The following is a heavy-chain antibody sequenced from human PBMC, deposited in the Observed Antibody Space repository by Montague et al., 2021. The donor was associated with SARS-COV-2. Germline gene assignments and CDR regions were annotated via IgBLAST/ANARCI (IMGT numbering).Heavy chain of an antibody. CDR3: ARVIVVGYYGMDV. CDR1: GFTFSSYA. CDR2: VSYDGSNK. D-gene: IGHD3-22*01. V-gene: IGHV3-30-3*01. Sequence: SLRLSCAASGFTFSSYAMHWVRQAPGKGLEWVAVVSYDGSNKYYAGSVEGRFTISRDNSKNTLYLQMNSLRAEDTAVYYCARVIVVGYYGMDVWGQGTTATVSS. J-gene: IGHJ6*02.